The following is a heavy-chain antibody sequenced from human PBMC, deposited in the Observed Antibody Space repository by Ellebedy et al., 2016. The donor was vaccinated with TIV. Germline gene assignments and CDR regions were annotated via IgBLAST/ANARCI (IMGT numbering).Heavy chain of an antibody. CDR3: TRDSGPSGSPYAFDI. V-gene: IGHV3-21*01. D-gene: IGHD1-26*01. J-gene: IGHJ3*02. CDR2: ISPSSDYI. Sequence: GESLKISCAASGFTFNIYNMNWVRQAPGKGLEWVSFISPSSDYIHYADSVKGRFIISRDNAKNSLFLQMNSLRAEDTAVYFCTRDSGPSGSPYAFDIWGQGTMVTVSS. CDR1: GFTFNIYN.